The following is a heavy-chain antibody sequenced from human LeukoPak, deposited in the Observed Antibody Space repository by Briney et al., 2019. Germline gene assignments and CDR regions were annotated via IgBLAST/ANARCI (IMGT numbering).Heavy chain of an antibody. CDR2: ISRDGRTN. J-gene: IGHJ4*02. CDR1: GFTFSSYV. Sequence: GGSLRLSCAASGFTFSSYVMHWVRQAPGKGLEWVAVISRDGRTNYCADSVKGRFTISRDNSKNTLYVQMNSLRAEDTAVYYCATGVDTSGPDLYYFDFWGQGTLVTVSS. D-gene: IGHD3-22*01. V-gene: IGHV3-30*04. CDR3: ATGVDTSGPDLYYFDF.